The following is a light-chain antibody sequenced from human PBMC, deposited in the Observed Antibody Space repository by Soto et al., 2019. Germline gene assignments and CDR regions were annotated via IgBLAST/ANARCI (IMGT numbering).Light chain of an antibody. CDR1: QSVLYSPNNKNY. V-gene: IGKV4-1*01. CDR3: QQYNNWPGT. CDR2: WAS. J-gene: IGKJ1*01. Sequence: DIVMTQSPDSLAVSLGERATINCKSSQSVLYSPNNKNYLAWYQHKPGQPPKMLIYWASIRESGVPDRFSGSGSGTDFTLTISSLQSEDFAVYYCQQYNNWPGTFGQGTKVDI.